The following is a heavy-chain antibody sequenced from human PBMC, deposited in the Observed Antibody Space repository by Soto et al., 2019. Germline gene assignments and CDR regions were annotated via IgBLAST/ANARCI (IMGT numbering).Heavy chain of an antibody. CDR3: VRTSLVVAAATREDY. Sequence: EVQLVESGGGLVQPGGSLRLSCAASGFTFSSYCMHWVRQAPGKGLVWVSRINSDGSSTTYADSVKGRFTISRDNTKNTKHQQRNRLRDEDTAVYYCVRTSLVVAAATREDYWGQGTLVTVSS. V-gene: IGHV3-74*01. CDR2: INSDGSST. CDR1: GFTFSSYC. J-gene: IGHJ4*02. D-gene: IGHD2-15*01.